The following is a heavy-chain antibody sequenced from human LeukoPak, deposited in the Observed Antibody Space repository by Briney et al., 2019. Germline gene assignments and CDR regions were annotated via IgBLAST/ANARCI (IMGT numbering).Heavy chain of an antibody. J-gene: IGHJ5*02. CDR3: ARIAMNWFDP. Sequence: SETLSLTCAVYGGSFSGYYWSWIRQPPGKGPEWIGEINHSGSTNYNPSLKSRVTISVDTSKNQFSLKLGSVTAADTAVYYCARIAMNWFDPWGQGTLVTVSS. V-gene: IGHV4-34*01. CDR2: INHSGST. CDR1: GGSFSGYY.